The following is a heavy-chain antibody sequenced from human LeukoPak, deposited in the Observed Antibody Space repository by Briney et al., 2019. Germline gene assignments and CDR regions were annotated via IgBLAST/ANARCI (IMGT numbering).Heavy chain of an antibody. CDR2: VSGSGAST. V-gene: IGHV3-23*01. CDR3: AKGVPDGGNFDY. J-gene: IGHJ4*02. D-gene: IGHD3-16*01. Sequence: PGGSLRLSRAASGITFTSYAMSWVRQAPGKGLEWVSAVSGSGASTYYADSVKGLFTISRDNSKNTLYLQMNSLRAEDTAVYYCAKGVPDGGNFDYWGQGTLVTVSS. CDR1: GITFTSYA.